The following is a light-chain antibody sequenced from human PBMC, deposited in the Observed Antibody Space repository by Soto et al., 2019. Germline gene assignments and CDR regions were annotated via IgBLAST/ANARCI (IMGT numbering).Light chain of an antibody. CDR1: QSLLHSHGYNY. V-gene: IGKV2-28*01. CDR3: MHALQGHRPS. Sequence: DIVMTQSPLSLPVTPGEPASISCRSNQSLLHSHGYNYLDWYMQKPGHSPQLLIYLASNRASGVPDRFGGSGSGTEFTVSISRVEAADVGLYYCMHALQGHRPSVGGGTKVEVK. J-gene: IGKJ4*01. CDR2: LAS.